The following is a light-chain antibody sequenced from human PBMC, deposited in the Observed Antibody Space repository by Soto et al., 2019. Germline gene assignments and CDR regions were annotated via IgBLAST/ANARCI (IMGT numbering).Light chain of an antibody. V-gene: IGKV3-20*01. CDR2: GAS. CDR3: QQYGISPGM. CDR1: QIVTSHY. Sequence: EIVLTQSPGTLSSSPGERATLSCRASQIVTSHYLAWYQQKPGQAPRLLIFGASIRATGLPDRFSGGGSGTDFTLTISRLEPEDFAVYYCQQYGISPGMFGQGTKVDIK. J-gene: IGKJ1*01.